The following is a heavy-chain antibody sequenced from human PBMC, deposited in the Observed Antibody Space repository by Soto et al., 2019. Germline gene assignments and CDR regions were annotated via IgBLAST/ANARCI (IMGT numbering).Heavy chain of an antibody. D-gene: IGHD1-26*01. V-gene: IGHV3-23*01. CDR2: ISGSGGST. Sequence: GGSLRLSCAASGFTFSSYAMSWVRQAPGKGLEWVSAISGSGGSTYYADSVKGRFTISRDNSKNTLYLQRNSLRAEDTAVYYCANYPEESHQEPYSGSYYKLDGYYYYGMDVWGQGTTVTVSS. CDR1: GFTFSSYA. J-gene: IGHJ6*02. CDR3: ANYPEESHQEPYSGSYYKLDGYYYYGMDV.